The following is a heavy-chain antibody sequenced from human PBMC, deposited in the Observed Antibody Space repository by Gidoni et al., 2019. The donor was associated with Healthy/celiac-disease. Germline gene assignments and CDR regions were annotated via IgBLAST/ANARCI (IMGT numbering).Heavy chain of an antibody. V-gene: IGHV5-10-1*03. CDR1: GYSLTSNW. J-gene: IGHJ6*02. D-gene: IGHD3-10*01. CDR3: ARLMVRGVSFGMDV. CDR2: IDPSDCYT. Sequence: VQLVQSGAEVKKPGESLRNSGQGSGYSLTSNWISWVRQMPGTGLEWMGKIDPSDCYTKDSPSFQGHVTISAYKSISTAYLQWSSLKASDTAMYYCARLMVRGVSFGMDVWGQGTTVTVSS.